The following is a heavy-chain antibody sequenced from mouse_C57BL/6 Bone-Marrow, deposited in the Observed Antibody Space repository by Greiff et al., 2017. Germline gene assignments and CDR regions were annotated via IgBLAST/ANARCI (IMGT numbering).Heavy chain of an antibody. CDR3: TGEDVGYFDV. J-gene: IGHJ1*03. Sequence: EVKLVESGGGLVQPGGSMKLSCVASGFTFSNYWMNWVRQSPEKGLEWVAQIRLKSDNYATHYAESVKGRFTISRDDSKSSVYLQMNNLRAEDTGIYYCTGEDVGYFDVWGTGTTVTVSS. V-gene: IGHV6-3*01. CDR1: GFTFSNYW. CDR2: IRLKSDNYAT.